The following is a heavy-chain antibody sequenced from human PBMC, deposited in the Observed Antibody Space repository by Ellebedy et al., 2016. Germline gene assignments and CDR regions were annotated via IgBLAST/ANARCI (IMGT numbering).Heavy chain of an antibody. CDR2: IYYSGST. D-gene: IGHD3-16*01. Sequence: SETLSLTCTVSGGSISSYYWSWIRQPPGKGLEWIGYIYYSGSTNYNPALKSRVTISVDTSKNQFSLKLSSVTAADTAVYYCASGDVLGSSLDYWGQGTLVTVSS. CDR3: ASGDVLGSSLDY. CDR1: GGSISSYY. V-gene: IGHV4-59*01. J-gene: IGHJ4*02.